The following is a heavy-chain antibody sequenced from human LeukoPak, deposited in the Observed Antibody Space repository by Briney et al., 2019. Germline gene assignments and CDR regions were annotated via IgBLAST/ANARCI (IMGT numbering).Heavy chain of an antibody. CDR2: IKSKTDGGTT. CDR1: GFTFSSYG. D-gene: IGHD3-22*01. V-gene: IGHV3-15*07. Sequence: GGSLRLSCAASGFTFSSYGMHWVRQAPGKGLEWVGRIKSKTDGGTTDYAAPVKGRFTISRDDSKNTLYLQMNSLKTEDTAVYYCTTVEGYDSSGYFSVYWGQGTLVTVSS. J-gene: IGHJ4*02. CDR3: TTVEGYDSSGYFSVY.